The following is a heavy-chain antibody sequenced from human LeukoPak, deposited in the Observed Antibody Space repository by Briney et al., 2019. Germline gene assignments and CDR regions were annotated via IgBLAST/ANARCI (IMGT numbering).Heavy chain of an antibody. Sequence: PGTSLRLSCAASGFSFSSYTMNWVRQAPGKGLEWVSSTSSSSSYIFFADSVKGRFTISRDNAKNSLYLQMNSLRAEDTALYYCARDVGDGMDVWGQGTTVTVSS. CDR2: TSSSSSYI. CDR3: ARDVGDGMDV. V-gene: IGHV3-21*01. CDR1: GFSFSSYT. J-gene: IGHJ6*02.